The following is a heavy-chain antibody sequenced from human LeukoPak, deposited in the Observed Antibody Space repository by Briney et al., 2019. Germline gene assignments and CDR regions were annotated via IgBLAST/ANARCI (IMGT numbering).Heavy chain of an antibody. CDR1: GFTFSSYG. V-gene: IGHV3-30*03. D-gene: IGHD5-18*01. CDR3: AREGPAMVPDY. Sequence: GGSLRLSCAASGFTFSSYGMHWVRQAPGKGLEWVAVISYDGSNKYYADSVKGRFTISRDNSKNTPYLQMNSLRVEDTAVYYYAREGPAMVPDYWGQGTLVTVSS. CDR2: ISYDGSNK. J-gene: IGHJ4*02.